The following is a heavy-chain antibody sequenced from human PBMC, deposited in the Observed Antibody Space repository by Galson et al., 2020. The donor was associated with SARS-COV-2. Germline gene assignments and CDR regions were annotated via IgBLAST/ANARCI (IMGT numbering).Heavy chain of an antibody. V-gene: IGHV3-48*02. Sequence: GGSLRLSCAASGFTFSTSYMSWVRQAPGKGLEWLSYIGGSSDVIKYADSVKGRFTISRDNAKNLLYLHMNSLRDEDTAVYYCAGWYIRFWGQGTLVTVSS. CDR3: AGWYIRF. CDR1: GFTFSTSY. J-gene: IGHJ4*02. D-gene: IGHD6-19*01. CDR2: IGGSSDVI.